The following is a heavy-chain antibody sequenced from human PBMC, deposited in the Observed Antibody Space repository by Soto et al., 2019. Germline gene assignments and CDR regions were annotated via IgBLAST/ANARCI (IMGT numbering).Heavy chain of an antibody. CDR1: GFTVSSNY. Sequence: TGGSLRLSCAASGFTVSSNYMSWVRQAPGKGLEWVSVIYSGGSTYYADSVKGRFTISRHNSKNTLYLQMNSLRAEDTAVYYCARTMIVFSGYYYGMDVWGQGTTVTVSS. J-gene: IGHJ6*02. D-gene: IGHD3-22*01. CDR2: IYSGGST. V-gene: IGHV3-53*04. CDR3: ARTMIVFSGYYYGMDV.